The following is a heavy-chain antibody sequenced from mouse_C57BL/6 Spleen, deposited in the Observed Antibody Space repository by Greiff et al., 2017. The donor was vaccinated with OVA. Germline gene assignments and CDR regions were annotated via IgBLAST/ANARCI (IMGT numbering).Heavy chain of an antibody. CDR2: IWGVGST. CDR1: GFSLTSYG. CDR3: ASGTAQASFAY. V-gene: IGHV2-6*01. Sequence: QVQLKESGPGLVAPSQSLSITCTVSGFSLTSYGVDWVRQSPGKGLEWLGVIWGVGSTNYNSALKSRLSISKDKSKSQVFLKMNSLQTDDTAMYYCASGTAQASFAYWGQGTLVTVSA. D-gene: IGHD3-2*02. J-gene: IGHJ3*01.